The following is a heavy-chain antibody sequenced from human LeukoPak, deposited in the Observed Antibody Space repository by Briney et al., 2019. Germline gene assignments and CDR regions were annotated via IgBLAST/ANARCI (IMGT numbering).Heavy chain of an antibody. CDR3: ARDRGVFSGSYPLYSFDY. J-gene: IGHJ4*02. CDR2: VTGSGGST. V-gene: IGHV3-23*01. Sequence: PGGSLRLSCAASGFTFSSYAMTWVRQAPGKGLEWVSTVTGSGGSTYYADSVKGRFTISRDNAKNSLHLQMNSLRAEDTAVYYCARDRGVFSGSYPLYSFDYWGQGTLVTVSS. CDR1: GFTFSSYA. D-gene: IGHD1-26*01.